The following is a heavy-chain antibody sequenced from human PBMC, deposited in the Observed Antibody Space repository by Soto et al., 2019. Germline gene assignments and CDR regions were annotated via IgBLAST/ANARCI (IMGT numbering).Heavy chain of an antibody. CDR3: ARNYYDSSGYYYHYYYYGMDV. Sequence: TLSLTCTVSGGSISSSSYYWGWIRQPRGKGLECIGSIYYSGSTYYSPSLKSRVTISVDTSKNQFSLKLSSVTAADTAVYYCARNYYDSSGYYYHYYYYGMDVWGQGTTVTVSS. CDR1: GGSISSSSYY. J-gene: IGHJ6*02. CDR2: IYYSGST. V-gene: IGHV4-39*01. D-gene: IGHD3-22*01.